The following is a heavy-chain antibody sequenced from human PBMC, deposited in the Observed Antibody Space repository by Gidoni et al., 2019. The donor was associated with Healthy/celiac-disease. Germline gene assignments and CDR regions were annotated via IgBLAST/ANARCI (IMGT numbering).Heavy chain of an antibody. J-gene: IGHJ3*02. CDR3: VKAPLMIVVVPDAFDI. Sequence: EVQLVESGGGLVQPGGSLRLSCSASVFTFSSYAMHWVRQAPGKGLEYVSAISSNGGSTYYADSVKGGFTISRDNSKNTLYLQMSSLRAEDTAVYYCVKAPLMIVVVPDAFDIWGQGTMVTVSS. CDR2: ISSNGGST. CDR1: VFTFSSYA. D-gene: IGHD3-22*01. V-gene: IGHV3-64D*06.